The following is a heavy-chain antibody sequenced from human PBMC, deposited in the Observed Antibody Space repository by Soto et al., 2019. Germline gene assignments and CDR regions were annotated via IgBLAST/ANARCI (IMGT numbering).Heavy chain of an antibody. Sequence: QVQLVQSGAEVKRPGSSVKVSCKASGVFSNFAVSWVRQAPGQGLEWMGAIIPVFRAPNYAQKFQGRVRITADESTRTAYMELSSLRSDDTAVYYSARLPNTSGSTRHIDYWGQGTLVTVSS. D-gene: IGHD6-19*01. CDR1: GVFSNFA. V-gene: IGHV1-69*01. CDR3: ARLPNTSGSTRHIDY. CDR2: IIPVFRAP. J-gene: IGHJ4*02.